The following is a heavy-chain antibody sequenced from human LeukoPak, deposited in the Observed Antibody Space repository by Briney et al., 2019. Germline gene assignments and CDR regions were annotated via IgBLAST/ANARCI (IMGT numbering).Heavy chain of an antibody. CDR2: TYYRSKWYN. CDR3: AREKYDFLKGSGSYYPLDY. J-gene: IGHJ4*02. V-gene: IGHV6-1*01. Sequence: SQTLSLTCAISGDSVSSNSAAWNWIRQSPSRGLEWLGRTYYRSKWYNDYAVSVKSRITINPDTSKNQFSLQLNSVTPEDTAVYYCAREKYDFLKGSGSYYPLDYWGQGTLVTVSS. D-gene: IGHD1-26*01. CDR1: GDSVSSNSAA.